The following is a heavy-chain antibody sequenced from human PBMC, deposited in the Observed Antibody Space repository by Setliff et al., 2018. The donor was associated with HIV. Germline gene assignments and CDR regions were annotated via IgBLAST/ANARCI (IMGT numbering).Heavy chain of an antibody. CDR3: VGEGGYSSGWYRTYYFDY. CDR1: GGSISSYY. J-gene: IGHJ4*02. CDR2: IYTSGST. Sequence: SSETLSLTCTVSGGSISSYYWSWIRQPPGKGLEWIGYIYTSGSTNYNPSLKSRVTISVDTSKNRFSLKLGSLTAADTAVYYCVGEGGYSSGWYRTYYFDYWGQGTLVTVSS. V-gene: IGHV4-4*09. D-gene: IGHD6-19*01.